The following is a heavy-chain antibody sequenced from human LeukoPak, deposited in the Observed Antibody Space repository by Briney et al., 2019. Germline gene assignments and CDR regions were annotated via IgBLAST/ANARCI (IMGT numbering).Heavy chain of an antibody. CDR2: ISAYNGNT. D-gene: IGHD3-22*01. Sequence: ASVKVSCKASGYTFTSYGISWVRQAPGQGLEWMGWISAYNGNTNYAQKLQGRVTMTTDTSTSTAYMELRSLRSDDTAVYYCARGSTYYYDSSGRIFDYWGQGTLVTVSS. J-gene: IGHJ4*02. V-gene: IGHV1-18*01. CDR3: ARGSTYYYDSSGRIFDY. CDR1: GYTFTSYG.